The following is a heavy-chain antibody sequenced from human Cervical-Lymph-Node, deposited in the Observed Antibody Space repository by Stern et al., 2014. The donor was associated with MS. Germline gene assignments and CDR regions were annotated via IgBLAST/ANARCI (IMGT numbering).Heavy chain of an antibody. CDR2: ISFDGTQQ. D-gene: IGHD3-10*01. CDR1: GFTFSNYA. J-gene: IGHJ5*02. Sequence: QVQLVQSGGGVVQPGGSLRLSCVASGFTFSNYAMHWVRQTPGKGLAWLGVISFDGTQQYYADSVRGRFTISRDNSKNTVDLQMNSLTSEDTALYYCAKLGGFKELLVNWFDPWGQGTLVTVSA. CDR3: AKLGGFKELLVNWFDP. V-gene: IGHV3-30*18.